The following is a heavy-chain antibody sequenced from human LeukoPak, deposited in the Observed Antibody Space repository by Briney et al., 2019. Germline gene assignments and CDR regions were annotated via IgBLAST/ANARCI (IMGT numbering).Heavy chain of an antibody. Sequence: PGGSLRLSCAASGFTFSSYWMYWVRQAPGKGLVWVSRIKSDGSSTSYADSVKGRFTISRDNSKNTLYLQMNSLRAEDTAVYYCAKLSYYDSSGYFSWGQGTLVTVSS. CDR1: GFTFSSYW. D-gene: IGHD3-22*01. J-gene: IGHJ5*02. V-gene: IGHV3-74*01. CDR2: IKSDGSST. CDR3: AKLSYYDSSGYFS.